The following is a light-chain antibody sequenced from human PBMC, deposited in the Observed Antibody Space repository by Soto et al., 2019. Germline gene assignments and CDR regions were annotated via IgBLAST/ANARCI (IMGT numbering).Light chain of an antibody. CDR1: QSVSSN. V-gene: IGKV3-15*01. J-gene: IGKJ1*01. CDR2: GAS. CDR3: QQYNNRSRT. Sequence: EIVMTQSPATLSVSPGERATLSCRASQSVSSNLAWYQQKPGQAHRLLIYGASTRASGIPSKFSGSGSGTNFTLTTSSLKSEDLAVYYCQQYNNRSRTFGQWNKVDI.